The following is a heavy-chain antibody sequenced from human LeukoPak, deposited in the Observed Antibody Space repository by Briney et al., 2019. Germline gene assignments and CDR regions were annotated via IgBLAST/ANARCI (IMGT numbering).Heavy chain of an antibody. CDR1: GFTFSSYA. CDR2: ISDSGGST. D-gene: IGHD3-10*01. Sequence: GGSLRLSCAASGFTFSSYAMSWVRQAPGKGLEWVSAISDSGGSTYYADSVKGRFTISRDNSKNTLYLQMNSLRAEDTAVYYCAKDSFLRGTPWSWGQGTLVTVSS. J-gene: IGHJ5*02. CDR3: AKDSFLRGTPWS. V-gene: IGHV3-23*01.